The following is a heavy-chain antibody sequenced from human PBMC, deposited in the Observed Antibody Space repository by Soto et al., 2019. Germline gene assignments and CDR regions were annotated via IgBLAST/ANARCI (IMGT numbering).Heavy chain of an antibody. CDR3: ARVALAVADYFDY. CDR2: IKQDGSEK. D-gene: IGHD6-19*01. J-gene: IGHJ4*02. Sequence: GGSLRLSCAASGFTFSSYGMHWVRQAPGKGLEWVANIKQDGSEKYYVDSVKGRFTISRDNAKNSPYLQMNSLRAEDTAVYYCARVALAVADYFDYWGQGTLVTVSS. V-gene: IGHV3-7*01. CDR1: GFTFSSYG.